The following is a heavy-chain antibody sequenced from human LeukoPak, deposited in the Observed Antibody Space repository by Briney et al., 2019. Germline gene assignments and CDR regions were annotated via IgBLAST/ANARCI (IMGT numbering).Heavy chain of an antibody. V-gene: IGHV1-2*02. CDR1: GYTFTGYY. CDR3: ARNFGSGWYTDY. J-gene: IGHJ4*02. Sequence: ASVKVSCKASGYTFTGYYIHWVRQAPGQGLEWMGWISPNSGDTNYAQNFQGRVTMTGDTSISTAYMELSRLRSDDTAVYYCARNFGSGWYTDYWGQGTLVTVSS. D-gene: IGHD6-19*01. CDR2: ISPNSGDT.